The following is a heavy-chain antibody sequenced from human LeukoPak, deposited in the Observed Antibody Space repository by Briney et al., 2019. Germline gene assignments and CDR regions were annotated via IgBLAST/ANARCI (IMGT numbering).Heavy chain of an antibody. CDR1: GFTFSTYA. D-gene: IGHD3-16*01. Sequence: SGGSLRLSCAVSGFTFSTYAMNWVRQAPGKGLEWVSGISGSGGSTYYADSVKGRFTTSRDNSKRTLYLQMHSLRAEDTALYYCATELHNDGGGVDYWGQGALVTVSS. CDR2: ISGSGGST. CDR3: ATELHNDGGGVDY. J-gene: IGHJ4*02. V-gene: IGHV3-23*01.